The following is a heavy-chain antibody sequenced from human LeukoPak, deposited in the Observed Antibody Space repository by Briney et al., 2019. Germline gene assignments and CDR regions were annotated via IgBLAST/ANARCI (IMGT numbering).Heavy chain of an antibody. CDR3: ERREGKVVRGVPATYYFDY. Sequence: SQTLSLTCTVSGGSISSGGYYWSWIRQHPGKGLEWIGYIYYSGSTYYNPSLKSRVTISVDTSKNQFSLKLSSVTAADTAVYYCERREGKVVRGVPATYYFDYWGQGTLVTVSS. J-gene: IGHJ4*02. D-gene: IGHD3-10*01. CDR2: IYYSGST. V-gene: IGHV4-31*03. CDR1: GGSISSGGYY.